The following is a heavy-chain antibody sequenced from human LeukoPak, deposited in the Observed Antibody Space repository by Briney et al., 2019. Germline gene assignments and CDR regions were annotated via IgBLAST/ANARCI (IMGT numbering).Heavy chain of an antibody. J-gene: IGHJ4*02. Sequence: SETLSLTCTVSGGSISSGDYYWSWIRQPPGKGLEWIGYVYYSGSTYYNPSLKSRVTISVDTSKNQFSLKLSSVTAADTAVYYCARGWYSSSWYVDQFDYWGRGTLVTVSS. D-gene: IGHD6-13*01. V-gene: IGHV4-30-4*08. CDR3: ARGWYSSSWYVDQFDY. CDR2: VYYSGST. CDR1: GGSISSGDYY.